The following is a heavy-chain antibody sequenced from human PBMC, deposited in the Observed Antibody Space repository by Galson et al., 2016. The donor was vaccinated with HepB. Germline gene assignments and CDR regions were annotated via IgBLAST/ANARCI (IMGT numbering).Heavy chain of an antibody. D-gene: IGHD2-15*01. CDR2: FSGSSGNT. CDR1: GFTFDNYG. CDR3: AKGWQFES. V-gene: IGHV3-23*01. J-gene: IGHJ4*02. Sequence: SLRLSCATSGFTFDNYGMSWVRQVPGKGLECLSTFSGSSGNTFYADSVKGRFTISRDNSKSTLYLEMNSLRAEDTAVYYCAKGWQFESWGQGTLVTVSS.